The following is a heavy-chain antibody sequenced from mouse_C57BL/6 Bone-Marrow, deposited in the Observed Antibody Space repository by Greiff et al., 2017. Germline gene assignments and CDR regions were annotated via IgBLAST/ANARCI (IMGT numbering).Heavy chain of an antibody. Sequence: VKLQQPGAELVRPGSSVKLSCKASGYTFTSYWMDWVKQRPGQGLEWIGNIYPSDSETHYNQKFKDKATLTVDKSSSPAYMQLSSLTSEDSAVYYCARVDYYGSSYWYFDVWGTGTTVTVSS. V-gene: IGHV1-61*01. CDR1: GYTFTSYW. CDR3: ARVDYYGSSYWYFDV. D-gene: IGHD1-1*01. CDR2: IYPSDSET. J-gene: IGHJ1*03.